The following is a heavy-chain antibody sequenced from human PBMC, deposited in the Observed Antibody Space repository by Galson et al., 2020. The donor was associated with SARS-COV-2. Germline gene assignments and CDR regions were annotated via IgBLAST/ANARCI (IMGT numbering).Heavy chain of an antibody. V-gene: IGHV3-74*01. CDR3: ARDRQTYYDFWSGYYFSVLNGNYYYYGMDV. CDR2: INSDGSST. J-gene: IGHJ6*02. D-gene: IGHD3-3*01. Sequence: ALHGESLKISCAASGFTFSSYWMSWVRQAPGKGLEWVSRINSDGSSTSYADSVKGRFTISRDNAKNTLYLQMNSLRAEDTAVYYCARDRQTYYDFWSGYYFSVLNGNYYYYGMDVWGQGTTVTVSS. CDR1: GFTFSSYW.